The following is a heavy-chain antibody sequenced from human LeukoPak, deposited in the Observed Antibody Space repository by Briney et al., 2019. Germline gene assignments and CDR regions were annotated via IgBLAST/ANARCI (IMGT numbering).Heavy chain of an antibody. CDR3: VSFYETY. CDR1: GNYW. V-gene: IGHV3-74*01. J-gene: IGHJ4*02. CDR2: INSDGSWT. D-gene: IGHD2-2*01. Sequence: GGSLRLSCAASGNYWMHWVRQAPGKGLVWVSHINSDGSWTTYVDSVKGRFTISKDNAKNVVYLQMNNLRAEDTAVYYCVSFYETYWGRGTLVTVSS.